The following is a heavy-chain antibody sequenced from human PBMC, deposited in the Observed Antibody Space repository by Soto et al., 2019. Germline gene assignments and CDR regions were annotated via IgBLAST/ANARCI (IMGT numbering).Heavy chain of an antibody. CDR1: GGTFSSYA. D-gene: IGHD6-13*01. CDR3: AGKRQLDLSYPGRAV. Sequence: SVKVSCKASGGTFSSYAISWVRQAPGQGLEWMGGIIPIFGTANYAQKFQGRVTITADESTSTAYMEQSSLRSEDTAVNYCAGKRQLDLSYPGRAVGGQGTPVTFS. V-gene: IGHV1-69*13. J-gene: IGHJ6*02. CDR2: IIPIFGTA.